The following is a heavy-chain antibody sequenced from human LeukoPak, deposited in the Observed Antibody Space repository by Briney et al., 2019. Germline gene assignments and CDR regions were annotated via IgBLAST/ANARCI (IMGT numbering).Heavy chain of an antibody. D-gene: IGHD2-15*01. CDR1: GFTFSSYG. J-gene: IGHJ5*01. Sequence: GGSLRLSCAASGFTFSSYGMHWVRQAPGKGLEWVAYIRDDGSNEQFADSVRGRFTISRDSSKNTLYLQVNSLRAEDTAVYYCAKDRCCNGIVCYFYYIRLGHKGPTLTISW. CDR3: AKDRCCNGIVCYFYYIRLGHKGPTLTIS. V-gene: IGHV3-30*02. CDR2: IRDDGSNE.